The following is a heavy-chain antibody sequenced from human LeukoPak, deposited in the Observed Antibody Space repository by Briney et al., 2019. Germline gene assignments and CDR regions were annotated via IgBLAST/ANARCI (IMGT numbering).Heavy chain of an antibody. D-gene: IGHD6-13*01. CDR1: GGSISSSNYY. J-gene: IGHJ6*03. V-gene: IGHV4-39*07. CDR2: INHSGST. Sequence: SETLSLTCTVSGGSISSSNYYWGWIRQPPGKGLEWIGEINHSGSTNYNPSLKSRVTISVDTSKNQFSLKLSSVTAADTAVYYCARGWYSSSWYQVYYYYNMDVWGKGTTVTVSS. CDR3: ARGWYSSSWYQVYYYYNMDV.